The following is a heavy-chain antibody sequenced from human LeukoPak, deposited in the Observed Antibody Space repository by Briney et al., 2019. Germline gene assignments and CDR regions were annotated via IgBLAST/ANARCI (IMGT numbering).Heavy chain of an antibody. Sequence: PSQTLSLTCTVSGGSISSGGYYWSWIRQHPGKGLEWIGYIYYSGSTYYNPSLKSRVTISVDTSKNQFSLKLSSVTAADTAVYYCARDQILYGSGSYYKGGHFDYWGQGTLVTVSS. D-gene: IGHD3-10*01. CDR1: GGSISSGGYY. V-gene: IGHV4-31*03. CDR2: IYYSGST. CDR3: ARDQILYGSGSYYKGGHFDY. J-gene: IGHJ4*02.